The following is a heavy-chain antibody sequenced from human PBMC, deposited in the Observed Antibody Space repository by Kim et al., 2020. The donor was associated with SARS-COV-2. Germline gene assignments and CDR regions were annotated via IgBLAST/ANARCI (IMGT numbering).Heavy chain of an antibody. CDR2: INAGNGNT. CDR1: GYTFTSYA. V-gene: IGHV1-3*01. J-gene: IGHJ4*02. D-gene: IGHD3-22*01. Sequence: ASVKVSCKASGYTFTSYAMHWVRQAPGQRLEWMGWINAGNGNTKYSQKFQGRVTITRDTSASTAYMELSSLRSEDTAVYYCARDRRVFGLSYYDSSGYYYWGQGTLVTVSS. CDR3: ARDRRVFGLSYYDSSGYYY.